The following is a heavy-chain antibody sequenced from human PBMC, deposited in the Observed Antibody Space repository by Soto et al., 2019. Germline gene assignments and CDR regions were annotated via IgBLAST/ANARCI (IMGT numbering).Heavy chain of an antibody. Sequence: PGESLKISCRTSGYRFTSYWIAWVRQMPGKDLEWMGIIFPSDSDTRYSPSFQGQVTISADRSTSTVFLHWASLKASDTAVYFCAGKDKSGYFNWFGPWGQGXLVTVSS. J-gene: IGHJ5*02. D-gene: IGHD3-22*01. CDR2: IFPSDSDT. V-gene: IGHV5-51*01. CDR3: AGKDKSGYFNWFGP. CDR1: GYRFTSYW.